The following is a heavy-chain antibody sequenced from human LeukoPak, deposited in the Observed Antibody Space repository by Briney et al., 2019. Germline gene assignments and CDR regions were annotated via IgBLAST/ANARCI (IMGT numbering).Heavy chain of an antibody. CDR3: AKFGYSGSYLDAFDI. CDR1: GFTFSSYG. CDR2: ISGSGGST. Sequence: GGSLRLSCAASGFTFSSYGMSWVRQAPGKGLEWVSAISGSGGSTYYADSVKGRFTISRDNSKNTLYLQMNSLRAEDTAVYYCAKFGYSGSYLDAFDIWGQGTMVTVSS. V-gene: IGHV3-23*01. D-gene: IGHD1-26*01. J-gene: IGHJ3*02.